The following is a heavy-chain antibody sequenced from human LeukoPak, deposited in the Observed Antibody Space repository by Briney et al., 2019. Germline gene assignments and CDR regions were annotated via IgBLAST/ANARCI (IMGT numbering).Heavy chain of an antibody. D-gene: IGHD5-18*01. V-gene: IGHV4-59*12. CDR3: ARGAANFDY. CDR1: GGSISSYY. J-gene: IGHJ4*02. Sequence: SETLSLTCTVSGGSISSYYWSWIRQPPGKGLEWIGYIYYSGSTYYNPSLKSRVTISVDTSKNQFSLKLSSVTAADTAVYYCARGAANFDYWGQGTLVTVSS. CDR2: IYYSGST.